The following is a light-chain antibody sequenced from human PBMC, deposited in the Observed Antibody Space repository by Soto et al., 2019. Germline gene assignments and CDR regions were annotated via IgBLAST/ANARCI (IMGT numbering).Light chain of an antibody. Sequence: DIQMTQSPSSLSGSIGDRVTITCQASQDISNFLNWYQQKPGKAPNLLIYDGSTLATGAPSRFSGGGFGTEFTLTISGLLPEDFATYHCQQLNTLPFTFGQGTRLEIK. J-gene: IGKJ5*01. CDR1: QDISNF. CDR2: DGS. V-gene: IGKV1-33*01. CDR3: QQLNTLPFT.